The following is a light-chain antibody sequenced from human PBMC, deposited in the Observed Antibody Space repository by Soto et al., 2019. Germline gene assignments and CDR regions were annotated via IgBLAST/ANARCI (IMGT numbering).Light chain of an antibody. J-gene: IGKJ4*01. CDR3: HQRNSWPLT. CDR1: QTVTTY. V-gene: IGKV3-11*01. CDR2: DAS. Sequence: EIVLTQSPATLSLSPGERATLSCRASQTVTTYLAWYQQKPGQAPRLLIYDASNRATGIPARFSGSGSGTDFTLTISSLEPEDFAVYYCHQRNSWPLTFGGGTKMEIK.